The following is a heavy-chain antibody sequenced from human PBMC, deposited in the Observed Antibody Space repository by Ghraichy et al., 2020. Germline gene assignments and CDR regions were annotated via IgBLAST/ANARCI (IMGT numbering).Heavy chain of an antibody. CDR2: IDWDDDK. CDR3: ARGLLWFGESPVRWFDP. D-gene: IGHD3-10*01. Sequence: SGPTLVKPTQTLTLTCTFSGFSLSTSGMCVSWIRQPPGKALEWLARIDWDDDKYYSTSLKTRLTISKDTSKNQVVLTMTNMDPVDTATYYCARGLLWFGESPVRWFDPWGQGTLVTVSS. CDR1: GFSLSTSGMC. V-gene: IGHV2-70*11. J-gene: IGHJ5*02.